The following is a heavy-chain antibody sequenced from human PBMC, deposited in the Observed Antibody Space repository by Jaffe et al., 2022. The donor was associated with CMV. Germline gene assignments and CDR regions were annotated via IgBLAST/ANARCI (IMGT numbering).Heavy chain of an antibody. Sequence: QVQLVQSGAEVKKPGASVKVSCKASGYTFTSYYMHWVRQAPGQGLEWMGIINPSGGSTSYAQKFQGRVTMTRDTSTSTVYMELSSLRSEDTAVYYCARVLRPQYYDFWSGYYLGYWGQGTLVTVSS. J-gene: IGHJ4*02. V-gene: IGHV1-46*01. CDR3: ARVLRPQYYDFWSGYYLGY. CDR2: INPSGGST. D-gene: IGHD3-3*01. CDR1: GYTFTSYY.